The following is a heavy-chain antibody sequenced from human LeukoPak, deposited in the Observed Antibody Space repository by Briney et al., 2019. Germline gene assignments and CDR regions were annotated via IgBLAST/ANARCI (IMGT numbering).Heavy chain of an antibody. CDR1: GFTFTDYW. CDR2: TRQDGGEK. J-gene: IGHJ4*01. V-gene: IGHV3-7*01. CDR3: ARDGTAAGLYFDL. D-gene: IGHD6-13*01. Sequence: GGSLRLSCAVSGFTFTDYWMNWVRQAPGKGLEWVASTRQDGGEKSYVDSVKGRFTISRDNTKSSLYIQINSLRAEDTAVYYCARDGTAAGLYFDLWGQGTLVTVSS.